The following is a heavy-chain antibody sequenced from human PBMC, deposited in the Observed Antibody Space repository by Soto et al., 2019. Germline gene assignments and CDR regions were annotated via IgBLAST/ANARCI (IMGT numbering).Heavy chain of an antibody. V-gene: IGHV4-39*07. J-gene: IGHJ6*02. D-gene: IGHD3-10*01. CDR1: GGSISSSSYY. CDR3: ARDREWFGAFYGMDV. CDR2: IYYSGST. Sequence: PSETLSLTCTVSGGSISSSSYYWGWIRQPPGKGLEWIGSIYYSGSTYYNPSLKSRVTISVDRSKNQFSLKLSSVTAADTAVYYCARDREWFGAFYGMDVWGQGTTVTVSS.